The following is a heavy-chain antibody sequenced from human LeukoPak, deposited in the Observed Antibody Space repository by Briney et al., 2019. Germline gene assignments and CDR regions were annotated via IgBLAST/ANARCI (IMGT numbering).Heavy chain of an antibody. D-gene: IGHD3-10*01. Sequence: GGSLRLSCAASGFTFSSYWMHWVRQAPGRGLVWVSRINSDGSSTSYGDSVKGRFTISRDNAKNTLYLQMNSLRAEDTAVYYCARSYYGSGSYFGYWGQGTLVTVSS. CDR2: INSDGSST. CDR1: GFTFSSYW. J-gene: IGHJ4*02. V-gene: IGHV3-74*01. CDR3: ARSYYGSGSYFGY.